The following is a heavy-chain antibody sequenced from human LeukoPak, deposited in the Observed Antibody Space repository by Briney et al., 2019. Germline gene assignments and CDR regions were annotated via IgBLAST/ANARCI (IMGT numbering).Heavy chain of an antibody. V-gene: IGHV1-18*01. J-gene: IGHJ5*02. D-gene: IGHD3-9*01. CDR1: GYTFNNYG. Sequence: ASVTVSCKASGYTFNNYGISWVRQAPGQGLEWMGWVTSYNGDTNYAQKFQGRVTMSADTSTSTAYMELRSLRFDDTAIYYCAKDWHILTGRNCFDPWGQGTLVTVSS. CDR3: AKDWHILTGRNCFDP. CDR2: VTSYNGDT.